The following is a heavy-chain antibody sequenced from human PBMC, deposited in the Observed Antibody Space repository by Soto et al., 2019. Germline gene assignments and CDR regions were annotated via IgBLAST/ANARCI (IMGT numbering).Heavy chain of an antibody. Sequence: GSLRLSCTAAGVTFSYFAMGWVRQAPGKGLDWVSVLNDRGDTTYYTDSVKGRFTISRDNSKNTLYLQMNSLRAEDTAVYYCAKDATTTNGWYHFDYWGQGTLVTVSS. J-gene: IGHJ4*02. D-gene: IGHD6-19*01. CDR2: LNDRGDTT. CDR3: AKDATTTNGWYHFDY. CDR1: GVTFSYFA. V-gene: IGHV3-23*01.